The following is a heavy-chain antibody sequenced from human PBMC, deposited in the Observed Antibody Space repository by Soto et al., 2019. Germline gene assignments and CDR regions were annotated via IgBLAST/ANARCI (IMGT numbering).Heavy chain of an antibody. J-gene: IGHJ6*02. CDR2: IIPIFGTA. D-gene: IGHD5-12*01. V-gene: IGHV1-69*01. CDR1: GGTFSSYA. CDR3: ARGGEMATPYYYYGMDV. Sequence: QVQLVQSGAEVQKPGSSVKVSCKASGGTFSSYAISWVRQAPGQGLEWMGGIIPIFGTANYAQKFQGRVTITADESTSTAYMELSSLRSEDTAVYYCARGGEMATPYYYYGMDVWGQGTTVTVSS.